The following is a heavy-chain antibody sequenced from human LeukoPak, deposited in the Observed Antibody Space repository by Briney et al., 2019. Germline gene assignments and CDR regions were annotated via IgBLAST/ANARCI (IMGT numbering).Heavy chain of an antibody. CDR3: VLWFGELYYFDY. Sequence: ASVKVSCKVSGYTFTSYGISWVRQAPGQGLEWMGWISAYNGNTNYAQKLQGRVTMTTDTSTSSAYMELRSLRSDDTAVYYCVLWFGELYYFDYWGQGTLVTVSS. J-gene: IGHJ4*02. CDR2: ISAYNGNT. CDR1: GYTFTSYG. D-gene: IGHD3-10*01. V-gene: IGHV1-18*01.